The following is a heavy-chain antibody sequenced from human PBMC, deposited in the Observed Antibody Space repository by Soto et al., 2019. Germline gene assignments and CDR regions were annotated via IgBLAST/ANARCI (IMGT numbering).Heavy chain of an antibody. Sequence: HVQLQQSGPGLVKPSQTLSLSCAISGDSVSSNTTAWNWIRQSPSRGLEWLGRTYYDSKWYTDYAESVKSRMTINAYTSKNHFSLNLKSVTPEDTALYYCAGNYYGSGSYYSSFDYWGQGTLVTVSS. J-gene: IGHJ4*02. V-gene: IGHV6-1*01. CDR1: GDSVSSNTTA. CDR2: TYYDSKWYT. CDR3: AGNYYGSGSYYSSFDY. D-gene: IGHD3-10*01.